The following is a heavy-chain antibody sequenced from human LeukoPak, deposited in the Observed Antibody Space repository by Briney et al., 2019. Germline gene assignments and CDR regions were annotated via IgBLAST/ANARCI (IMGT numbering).Heavy chain of an antibody. J-gene: IGHJ4*01. CDR3: ARDRNWNDLSLPFDY. V-gene: IGHV3-21*01. CDR1: GFTFSSYS. CDR2: ISSSSSYI. Sequence: GGSLRLSCAASGFTFSSYSMNWVRQAPGKGLEWVSSISSSSSYIYYADSVKGRFTISRDNAKNSLYLQMNSLRAEDTAVYYCARDRNWNDLSLPFDYWGQRTLVTVSS. D-gene: IGHD1-1*01.